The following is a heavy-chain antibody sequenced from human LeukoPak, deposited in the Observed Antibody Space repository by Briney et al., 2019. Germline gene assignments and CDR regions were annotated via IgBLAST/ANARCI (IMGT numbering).Heavy chain of an antibody. J-gene: IGHJ4*02. Sequence: GGSLRLSCAASGFTFSSYAMSWVRQAPGKGLEWVAVISYDGSNKYYADSVKGRFTISRDNSKNTLYLQMNSLRAEDTAVYYCARSPSSGWSNDFDYWGQGTLVTVSS. V-gene: IGHV3-30-3*01. D-gene: IGHD6-19*01. CDR2: ISYDGSNK. CDR1: GFTFSSYA. CDR3: ARSPSSGWSNDFDY.